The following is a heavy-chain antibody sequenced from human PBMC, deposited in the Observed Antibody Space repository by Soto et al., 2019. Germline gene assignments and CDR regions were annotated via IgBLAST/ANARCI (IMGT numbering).Heavy chain of an antibody. V-gene: IGHV3-30*18. Sequence: QIQLVESGGGVVQPGASQRLSCAASGFTLSSYGMHWVRQAPGKGLEWVAVISYNGNNQYYADSVRGRFTISRDNSKNTLYLQMNSLRAEDTAVYYCAKDRGHLAVAAITGGGDFDKWGQGTMVTVSS. CDR3: AKDRGHLAVAAITGGGDFDK. CDR2: ISYNGNNQ. J-gene: IGHJ3*02. CDR1: GFTLSSYG. D-gene: IGHD6-19*01.